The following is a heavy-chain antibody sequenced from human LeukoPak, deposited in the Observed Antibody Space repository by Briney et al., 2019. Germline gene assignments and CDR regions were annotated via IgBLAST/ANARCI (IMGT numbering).Heavy chain of an antibody. CDR1: GFTFDDYA. CDR2: ISWNSGSI. J-gene: IGHJ4*02. V-gene: IGHV3-9*01. Sequence: GRSLRLSCAASGFTFDDYAMHWVRQAPGKGLEWVSGISWNSGSIGYADSVKGRFTISRDNAKNSLYLQMNSLRAEDTAVYYCARGEEWELLGEGTDYWGQGTLVTVSS. CDR3: ARGEEWELLGEGTDY. D-gene: IGHD1-26*01.